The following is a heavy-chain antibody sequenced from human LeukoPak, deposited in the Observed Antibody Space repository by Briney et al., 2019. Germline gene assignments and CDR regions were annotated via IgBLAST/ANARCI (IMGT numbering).Heavy chain of an antibody. CDR1: GFTFSSYA. D-gene: IGHD2-15*01. Sequence: GGSLRLSCAASGFTFSSYAMSWVRQAPGKGLEWVSAISGSGGSTYYAGSVKGRFTISRDNSKNTLYLQMNSLRAEDTAVYYCAMDIVVVVAADFDYWGQGTLVSVSS. J-gene: IGHJ4*02. CDR3: AMDIVVVVAADFDY. CDR2: ISGSGGST. V-gene: IGHV3-23*01.